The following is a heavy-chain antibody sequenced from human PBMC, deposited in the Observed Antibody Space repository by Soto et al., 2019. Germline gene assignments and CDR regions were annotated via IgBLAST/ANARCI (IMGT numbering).Heavy chain of an antibody. CDR2: ISSSGGST. V-gene: IGHV3-23*01. CDR3: AKGLFDYYPYYGMDV. J-gene: IGHJ6*02. CDR1: GFTFSSYA. Sequence: ESLRLSCAASGFTFSSYAMTWVRQAPGKGLEWVSAISSSGGSTFYADSVKRRFSISRDNSKNTLYLQLNSLRAEDTAVYYCAKGLFDYYPYYGMDVWGQGTTVTVSS.